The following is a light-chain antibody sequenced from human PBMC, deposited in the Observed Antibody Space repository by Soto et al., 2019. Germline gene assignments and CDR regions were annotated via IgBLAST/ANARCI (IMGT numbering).Light chain of an antibody. CDR1: QNVYINS. J-gene: IGKJ3*01. V-gene: IGKV3-20*01. Sequence: EIVLTQSPGTLSLSPGERVTLSCRASQNVYINSLAWYQQKPGQTPRLLIYGASTRAAAVPDRFSGSGSGTDFALSIDGLEPDDLAIYDCQQYGVSPLTFGPGTRVD. CDR2: GAS. CDR3: QQYGVSPLT.